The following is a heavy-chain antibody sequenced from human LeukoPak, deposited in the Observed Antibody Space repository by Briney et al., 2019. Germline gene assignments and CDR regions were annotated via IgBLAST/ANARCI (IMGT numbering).Heavy chain of an antibody. V-gene: IGHV3-23*01. J-gene: IGHJ4*02. Sequence: PGGSLRLSCAASGFTFSSYAMSWVRQAPGKGLEWVSAISGSGGSTYYADSVKGRFTISRDNAKNSLYLQMNSLRAEDTAVYYCARDSHYYGSGSKFDYWGQGTLVTVSS. CDR1: GFTFSSYA. CDR3: ARDSHYYGSGSKFDY. D-gene: IGHD3-10*01. CDR2: ISGSGGST.